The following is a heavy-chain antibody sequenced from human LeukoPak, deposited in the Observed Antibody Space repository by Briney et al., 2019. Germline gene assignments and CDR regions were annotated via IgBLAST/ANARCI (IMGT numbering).Heavy chain of an antibody. CDR1: GGTFSSYA. V-gene: IGHV1-69*13. D-gene: IGHD7-27*01. CDR2: IIPIFGTA. J-gene: IGHJ4*02. Sequence: SVKVSCKASGGTFSSYAISWVRQAPGQGLEWMGGIIPIFGTANYAQKFQGRVTITADESTSTAYMELSSLRSEDTAVYYCAALSVSSVGTDYWGQGTLVTVSS. CDR3: AALSVSSVGTDY.